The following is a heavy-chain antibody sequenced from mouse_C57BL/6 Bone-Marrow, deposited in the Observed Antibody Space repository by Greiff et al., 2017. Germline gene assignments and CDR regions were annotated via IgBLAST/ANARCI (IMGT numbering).Heavy chain of an antibody. V-gene: IGHV5-6*01. Sequence: EVQLVESGGDLVKPGGSLKLSCAASGFTFSSYGMSWVRQTPDKRLEWVATISSGGSYTYYPDSVKGRFTISRDNAKNTLYLQMSSLKSEDTAMYYCARRRYYYGSSWDYWGQGTTLTVSS. CDR3: ARRRYYYGSSWDY. CDR2: ISSGGSYT. J-gene: IGHJ2*01. CDR1: GFTFSSYG. D-gene: IGHD1-1*01.